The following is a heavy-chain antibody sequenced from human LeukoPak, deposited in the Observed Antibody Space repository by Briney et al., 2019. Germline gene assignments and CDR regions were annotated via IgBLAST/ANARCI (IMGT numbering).Heavy chain of an antibody. CDR3: AREKVGSDV. CDR1: GFTFSNYA. D-gene: IGHD1-26*01. CDR2: FSGSGDST. V-gene: IGHV3-23*01. J-gene: IGHJ6*04. Sequence: GGSLRLSCAASGFTFSNYAMSWVRQAPGKGLEWVSGFSGSGDSTYYADSVKGRFTISRDNSKNTLYLQMNSLRAEDTAVYYCAREKVGSDVWGKGTTVTVSS.